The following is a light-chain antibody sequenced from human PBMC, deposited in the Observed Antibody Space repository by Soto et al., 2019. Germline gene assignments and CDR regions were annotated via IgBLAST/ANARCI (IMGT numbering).Light chain of an antibody. CDR2: KAS. CDR1: RSISTW. V-gene: IGKV1-5*03. Sequence: DIPMTQSPSTLSASVGDRVTLTCRASRSISTWLAWYQQKPGKAPKLLIYKASGLESGVPSRFSGSGSGTAFTLTISSLQPDDFATYYCQQYDSYSPLTFGGGTKVEIK. CDR3: QQYDSYSPLT. J-gene: IGKJ4*01.